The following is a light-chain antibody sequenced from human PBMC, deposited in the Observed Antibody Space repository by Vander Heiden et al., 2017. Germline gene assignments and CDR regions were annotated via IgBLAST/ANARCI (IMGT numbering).Light chain of an antibody. CDR3: QHGTSWPLT. V-gene: IGKV3-11*01. CDR2: DAS. J-gene: IGKJ4*01. CDR1: QSVSSD. Sequence: EIVLTQSPATLSLSPGERAIVSCRASQSVSSDLGWYQQKPGQAPRLLIYDASNRATGIPPRFSGSGSGTDFTLTISSLEPEDSAVYYCQHGTSWPLTFGGGTKVEVK.